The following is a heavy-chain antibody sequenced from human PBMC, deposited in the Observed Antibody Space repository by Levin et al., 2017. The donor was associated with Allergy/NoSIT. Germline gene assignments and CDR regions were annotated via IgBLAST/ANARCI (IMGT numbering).Heavy chain of an antibody. CDR3: ARETDTAMGLDY. D-gene: IGHD5-18*01. V-gene: IGHV3-30*04. CDR1: GFTFSTYT. CDR2: LSHDGSKK. Sequence: GGSLRLSCAASGFTFSTYTMHWVRQAPGKGLEWMAVLSHDGSKKYYADPVRFTISRDNSKNTLYLQLNSLRRRDTAAYFCARETDTAMGLDYWGQGTLVTVSS. J-gene: IGHJ4*02.